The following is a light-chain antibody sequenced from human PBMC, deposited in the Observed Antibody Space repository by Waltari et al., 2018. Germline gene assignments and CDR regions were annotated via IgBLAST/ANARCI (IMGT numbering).Light chain of an antibody. CDR2: EVS. J-gene: IGLJ1*01. V-gene: IGLV2-8*01. CDR1: SSDVGGYNY. CDR3: SSYAGSNNLGV. Sequence: QSALTQPPSASGSPGQSVTISCTGTSSDVGGYNYVSWYQQHPGKAPKLMIYEVSKRPAGGPDRFSGSKSGNTASLTVSGLQAEDEAEYYCSSYAGSNNLGVFGTGTKVTVL.